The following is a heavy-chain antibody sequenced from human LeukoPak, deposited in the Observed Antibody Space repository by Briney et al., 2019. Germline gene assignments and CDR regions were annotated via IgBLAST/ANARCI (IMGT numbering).Heavy chain of an antibody. Sequence: PGGSLRLSCAASGFTFDDYAMHWVRQAPGKGLEWVSGISGNSGSIGYADSVKGRFTISRDNAKNSLYLQMNSLRAEDTAVYYCARLPYYDFWSGKAGGFDYWGQGTLVTVSS. J-gene: IGHJ4*02. V-gene: IGHV3-9*01. CDR2: ISGNSGSI. CDR1: GFTFDDYA. D-gene: IGHD3-3*01. CDR3: ARLPYYDFWSGKAGGFDY.